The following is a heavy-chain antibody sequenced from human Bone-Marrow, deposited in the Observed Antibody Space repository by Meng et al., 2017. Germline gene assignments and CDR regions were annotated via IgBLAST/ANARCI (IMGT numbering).Heavy chain of an antibody. Sequence: EVQLLESGGGLVQPGGSLRLACAASGVIFSNYAMTGVRQAPGTGLGWVSTITGSGASTYYADSVKGRFTISRDNSKNTLYLQMNSLRGEDTAVYYCAKGARGGLIDFWGQGTLVTVSS. CDR2: ITGSGAST. CDR1: GVIFSNYA. D-gene: IGHD3-10*01. J-gene: IGHJ4*02. V-gene: IGHV3-23*01. CDR3: AKGARGGLIDF.